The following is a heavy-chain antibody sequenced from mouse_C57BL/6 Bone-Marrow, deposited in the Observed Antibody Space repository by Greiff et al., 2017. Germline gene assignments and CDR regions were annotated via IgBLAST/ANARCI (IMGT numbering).Heavy chain of an antibody. V-gene: IGHV1-55*01. J-gene: IGHJ1*03. CDR1: GYTFTSYW. D-gene: IGHD1-1*01. CDR3: AIYYYGSSYV. Sequence: VQLQQPGAELVKPGASVKMSCKASGYTFTSYWITWVKQRPGQGLEWIGDIYPGTGSTNYNEKFKSKATLTVDTSSSTAYMQLSSLTSEDSAVYYCAIYYYGSSYVGSTVSTVTV. CDR2: IYPGTGST.